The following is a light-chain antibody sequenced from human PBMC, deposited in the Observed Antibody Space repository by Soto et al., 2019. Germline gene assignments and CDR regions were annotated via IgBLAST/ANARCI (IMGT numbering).Light chain of an antibody. J-gene: IGKJ1*01. CDR3: QQYSSYSRT. CDR2: KAS. CDR1: QSISSW. V-gene: IGKV1-5*03. Sequence: DIQMTQSPSTLSASVGDRVTITCRASQSISSWLAWHQQKPGKAPKLLIYKASSLESGVPSRFSGSGSGTEFTLTISSLQPDDFATYYCQQYSSYSRTFGQGTKLEIK.